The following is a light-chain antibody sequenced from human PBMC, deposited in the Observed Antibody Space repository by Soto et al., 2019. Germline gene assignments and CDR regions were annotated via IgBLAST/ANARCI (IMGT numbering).Light chain of an antibody. Sequence: SYVLTQPPSVSVAPGQTARITCGGNNIGSKNVHWYQLKPGQAPVLVVSDDSDRPSGTPDRFSGSNSGNTATLTVSRVEAGDEADYYCHVWDNSNEHHVLGTGTKVTVL. CDR2: DDS. CDR3: HVWDNSNEHHV. V-gene: IGLV3-21*02. J-gene: IGLJ1*01. CDR1: NIGSKN.